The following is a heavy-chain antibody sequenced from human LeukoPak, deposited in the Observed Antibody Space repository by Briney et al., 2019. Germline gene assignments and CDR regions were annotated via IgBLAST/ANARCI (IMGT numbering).Heavy chain of an antibody. CDR3: ARGTTIFGVVIIRFDP. V-gene: IGHV1-2*02. D-gene: IGHD3-3*01. Sequence: ASVKVSCKASGYTFTSYYMHWMRQAPGQGLEWMGWINPNSGGTNYAQKFQGRVTMTRDTSISTAYMELSKLRSDDTAVYYCARGTTIFGVVIIRFDPWGQGTLVTVSS. CDR2: INPNSGGT. J-gene: IGHJ5*02. CDR1: GYTFTSYY.